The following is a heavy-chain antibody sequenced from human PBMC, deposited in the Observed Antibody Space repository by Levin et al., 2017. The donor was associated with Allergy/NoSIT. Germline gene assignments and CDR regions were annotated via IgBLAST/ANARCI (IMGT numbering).Heavy chain of an antibody. CDR2: IYYSGST. D-gene: IGHD2-15*01. V-gene: IGHV4-59*01. Sequence: SETLSLTCTVSGGSISSYYWSWIRQPPGKGLEWIGYIYYSGSTNYNPSLKSRVTISVDTSKNQFSLKLSSVTAADTAVYYCARGCSGGSCYFNWGQGTLVTVSS. J-gene: IGHJ4*02. CDR3: ARGCSGGSCYFN. CDR1: GGSISSYY.